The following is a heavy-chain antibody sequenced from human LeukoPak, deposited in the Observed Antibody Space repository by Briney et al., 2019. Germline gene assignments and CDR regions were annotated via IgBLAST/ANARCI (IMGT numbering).Heavy chain of an antibody. J-gene: IGHJ4*02. CDR1: GFTFSSYG. V-gene: IGHV3-30*18. CDR2: ISYDGSNK. CDR3: AKLPSGRQWVDY. D-gene: IGHD3-10*01. Sequence: HPGGSLRLSCAASGFTFSSYGMHWVRQAPGKGLEWVAVISYDGSNKYYADSVKGRFTISRDNSKNTLYPQMNSLRAEDTAVYYCAKLPSGRQWVDYWGQGTLVTVSS.